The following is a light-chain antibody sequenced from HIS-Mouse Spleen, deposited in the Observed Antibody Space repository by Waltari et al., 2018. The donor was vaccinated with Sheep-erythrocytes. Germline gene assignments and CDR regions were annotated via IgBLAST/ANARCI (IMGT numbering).Light chain of an antibody. CDR2: WSS. V-gene: IGKV4-1*01. CDR3: QQYYSTLT. Sequence: DIVMTQSPDSLAESLGERATSNRKYSQSVLYSSNNKNYLAWYQQKPGQPPKLLIYWSSTRESGVPDRFSGSGSGTDFTLTISSLQAEDVAVYYCQQYYSTLTFGGGTKVEIK. CDR1: QSVLYSSNNKNY. J-gene: IGKJ4*01.